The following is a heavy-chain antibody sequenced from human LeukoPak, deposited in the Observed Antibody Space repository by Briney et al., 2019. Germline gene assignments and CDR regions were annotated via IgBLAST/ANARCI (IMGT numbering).Heavy chain of an antibody. V-gene: IGHV3-23*01. CDR3: AKKTPGNYAYDQ. Sequence: PGGSLRLSCAASGFTFSSSAMNWVRQAPGKGLEWVSACGTDGDTYYADSVKGRFTISRDISKNTLYLQMTSLRAEDTAVYYCAKKTPGNYAYDQWGQGTLVTVSP. D-gene: IGHD3-22*01. CDR2: CGTDGDT. CDR1: GFTFSSSA. J-gene: IGHJ4*02.